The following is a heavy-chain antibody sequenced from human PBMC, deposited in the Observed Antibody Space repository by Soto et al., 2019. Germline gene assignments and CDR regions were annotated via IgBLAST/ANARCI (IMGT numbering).Heavy chain of an antibody. D-gene: IGHD3-22*01. Sequence: QVQLVQSGAEVKKTGASVKVSCEAPGHYFSGYYMYWVRQAPGHGLEWMGWINLNSGGTNYAQKFQGRVTMTRDTSITTGYMDLSGLTSDDTAVYYCASAPPYYGISGYLELWGQGTLVTVSS. V-gene: IGHV1-2*02. CDR1: GHYFSGYY. CDR2: INLNSGGT. J-gene: IGHJ4*02. CDR3: ASAPPYYGISGYLEL.